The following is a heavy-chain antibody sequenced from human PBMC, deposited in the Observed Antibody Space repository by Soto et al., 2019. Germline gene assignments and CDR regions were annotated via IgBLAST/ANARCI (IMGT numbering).Heavy chain of an antibody. Sequence: QVQLVQSAAEVKKPGASVKVSCKAAGYIFTTYGITWVRQAPGQGLEWMGWISVHNGHTDYAQKFQGRVTMTTDTSTTTAYMELRNLTSDDTAIYYCARDGFYDFWSGYYLSGGGDYWGQGTLVTVSS. D-gene: IGHD3-3*01. CDR3: ARDGFYDFWSGYYLSGGGDY. CDR2: ISVHNGHT. J-gene: IGHJ4*02. CDR1: GYIFTTYG. V-gene: IGHV1-18*04.